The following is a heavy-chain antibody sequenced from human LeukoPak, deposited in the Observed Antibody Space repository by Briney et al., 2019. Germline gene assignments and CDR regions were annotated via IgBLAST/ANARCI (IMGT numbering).Heavy chain of an antibody. V-gene: IGHV4-61*02. Sequence: SQTLSLTCTVSGGSISSGSYYWSWIRQPAGKGLEWIGRIYTSGSTNYNPSLKSRVTISVDTSKNQFSLKLSSVTAADTAVYYCARELEMATIPTTFRYWGQGTLVTVSS. CDR2: IYTSGST. CDR1: GGSISSGSYY. CDR3: ARELEMATIPTTFRY. J-gene: IGHJ4*02. D-gene: IGHD5-24*01.